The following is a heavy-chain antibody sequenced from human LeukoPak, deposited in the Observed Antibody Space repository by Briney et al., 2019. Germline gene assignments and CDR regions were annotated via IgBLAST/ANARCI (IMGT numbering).Heavy chain of an antibody. CDR1: GFTVSSYA. CDR3: VRDRAEGRAWVEFDP. Sequence: GGSLRLSCAASGFTVSSYAMSWVRQAPGKGPEWVPLVYSDGVTRYADSVQGRFTISRDNSKNTLYLQMNNLRVEDTAVYHCVRDRAEGRAWVEFDPWGQGILVTVSS. V-gene: IGHV3-66*02. CDR2: VYSDGVT. J-gene: IGHJ5*02.